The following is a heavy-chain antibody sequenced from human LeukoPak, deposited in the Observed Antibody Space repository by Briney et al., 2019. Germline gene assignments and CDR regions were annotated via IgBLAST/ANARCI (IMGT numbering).Heavy chain of an antibody. J-gene: IGHJ4*02. D-gene: IGHD3-10*01. CDR3: ARLPYYYGSGTFDS. CDR1: GGTISSSSHY. CDR2: VYDGGST. Sequence: SETLSLTCTVFGGTISSSSHYWGCIRQPPGKGLEWIGTVYDGGSTYYNPSLKGRVTLFVDTSQNQFSLKLTSVTAAGTAVYYCARLPYYYGSGTFDSWGQGTLVTVSS. V-gene: IGHV4-39*01.